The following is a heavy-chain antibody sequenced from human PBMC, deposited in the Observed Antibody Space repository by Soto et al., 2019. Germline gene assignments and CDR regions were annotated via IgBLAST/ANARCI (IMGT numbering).Heavy chain of an antibody. CDR2: ISSSSFSI. Sequence: EVQLVESGGGLVKPGGSLRLSCAASGFTFSSYSMNWVRQAPGKGLEWVSSISSSSFSINYADSVKGRFSISTDNAQNSLHLQMNNVRAEDTAVYYCARNESSNIYGMDVWGQGTTVTVSS. D-gene: IGHD6-6*01. J-gene: IGHJ6*02. V-gene: IGHV3-21*01. CDR1: GFTFSSYS. CDR3: ARNESSNIYGMDV.